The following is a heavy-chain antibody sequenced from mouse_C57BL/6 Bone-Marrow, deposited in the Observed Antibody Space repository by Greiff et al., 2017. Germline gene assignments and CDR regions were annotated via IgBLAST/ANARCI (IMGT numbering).Heavy chain of an antibody. CDR3: VRDPRYDYDEGYAMDY. CDR1: GFTFNTYA. Sequence: EVMLVESGGGLVQPKGSLKLSCAASGFTFNTYAMHWVRQAPGKGLEWVARIRSKSSNYATYYADSVKDRFTISRDDSQSVLYLQMNNLKPDDTAMYYCVRDPRYDYDEGYAMDYWGQGTSVTVSS. CDR2: IRSKSSNYAT. V-gene: IGHV10-3*01. J-gene: IGHJ4*01. D-gene: IGHD2-4*01.